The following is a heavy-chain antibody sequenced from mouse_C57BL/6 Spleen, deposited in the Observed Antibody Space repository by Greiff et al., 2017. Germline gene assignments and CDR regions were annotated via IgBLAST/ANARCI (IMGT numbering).Heavy chain of an antibody. Sequence: EVKLLESGPGLVKPSQSLSLTCSVTGYSITSGYYWNWIRQFPGNKLEWMGYISYDGSNNYNPSLKNRISITRDTSKNQFFLKLNSVTTEDTATYYCARVYYDYYAMDYWGQGTSVTVSS. CDR3: ARVYYDYYAMDY. D-gene: IGHD2-1*01. CDR1: GYSITSGYY. J-gene: IGHJ4*01. V-gene: IGHV3-6*01. CDR2: ISYDGSN.